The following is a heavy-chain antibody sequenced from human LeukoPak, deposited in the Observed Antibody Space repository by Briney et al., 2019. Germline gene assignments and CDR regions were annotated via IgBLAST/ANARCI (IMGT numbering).Heavy chain of an antibody. V-gene: IGHV4-38-2*01. CDR2: IYTSGST. D-gene: IGHD2-2*01. J-gene: IGHJ2*01. CDR3: ARFVVPAAMAPYFDL. Sequence: SETLSLTCAVSGYSISSGYYWGWIRQPAGKGLEWIGRIYTSGSTNYNPSLKSRVTISVDTSKNQFSLKLSSVTAADTAVYYCARFVVPAAMAPYFDLWGRGTLVTVSS. CDR1: GYSISSGYY.